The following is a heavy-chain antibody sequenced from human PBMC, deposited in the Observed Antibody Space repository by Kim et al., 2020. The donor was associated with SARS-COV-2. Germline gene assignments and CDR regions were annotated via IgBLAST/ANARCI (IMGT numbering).Heavy chain of an antibody. CDR3: ARGVPHFPRGYMGEDQNWYFDL. CDR1: GFTFSSYS. CDR2: ISSSSSYI. J-gene: IGHJ2*01. D-gene: IGHD5-12*01. Sequence: GGSLRLSCAASGFTFSSYSMNWVRQAPGKGLEWVSSISSSSSYIYYADSVKGRFTISRDNAKNSLYLQMNSLRAEDTAVYYCARGVPHFPRGYMGEDQNWYFDLWGRGTLVTVSS. V-gene: IGHV3-21*01.